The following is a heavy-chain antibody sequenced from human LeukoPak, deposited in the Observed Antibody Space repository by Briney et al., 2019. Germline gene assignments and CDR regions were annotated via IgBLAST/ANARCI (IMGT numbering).Heavy chain of an antibody. CDR1: GGSISSYY. V-gene: IGHV4-59*08. D-gene: IGHD3-10*01. CDR2: VYDLGST. J-gene: IGHJ6*03. Sequence: SETLSLTCTVSGGSISSYYWSWIRQPPGKGLEWIGYVYDLGSTNYNPSLRSRATISVDTSKNQFSLKVTTVTAADTAVYYCARTYYFGSGSYRYMDVWGKGTTATVSS. CDR3: ARTYYFGSGSYRYMDV.